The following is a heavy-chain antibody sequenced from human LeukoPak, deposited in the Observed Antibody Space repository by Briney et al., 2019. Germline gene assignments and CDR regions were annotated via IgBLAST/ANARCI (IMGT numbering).Heavy chain of an antibody. Sequence: PSETLSLTCTVSGGSISSSSYYWGWIRQPPGKGLEWIGSIYYSGSTYYNPSLKSRVTISVDTSKNQFSLKLNSVTAADTAVFYCARQPRYYYDSSLVGPMDAWGKGTTVTVSS. CDR3: ARQPRYYYDSSLVGPMDA. V-gene: IGHV4-39*01. CDR1: GGSISSSSYY. CDR2: IYYSGST. J-gene: IGHJ6*04. D-gene: IGHD3-10*01.